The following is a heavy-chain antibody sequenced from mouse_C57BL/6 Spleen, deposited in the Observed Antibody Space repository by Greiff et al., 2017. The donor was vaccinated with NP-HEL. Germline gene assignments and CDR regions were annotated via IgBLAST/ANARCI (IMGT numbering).Heavy chain of an antibody. Sequence: VQLQQPGAELVMPGASVKLSCKASGYTFTSYWMHWVKQRPGQGLEWIGEIDPSDSYTNYNQKFKGKSTLTVDKSSSTAYMQLSSLTSEDSAVYYCARSSYYSNYVYFDYWGQGTTLTVSS. CDR2: IDPSDSYT. CDR3: ARSSYYSNYVYFDY. J-gene: IGHJ2*01. V-gene: IGHV1-69*01. D-gene: IGHD2-5*01. CDR1: GYTFTSYW.